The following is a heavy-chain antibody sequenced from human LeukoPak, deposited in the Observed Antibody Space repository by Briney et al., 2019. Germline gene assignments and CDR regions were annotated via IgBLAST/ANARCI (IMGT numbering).Heavy chain of an antibody. CDR2: IIPILGIA. CDR3: VRDPTTVYTGAESY. CDR1: RGTFSSYA. V-gene: IGHV1-69*04. D-gene: IGHD4-17*01. J-gene: IGHJ4*02. Sequence: SVKVSCMDSRGTFSSYAISWVRQAPGQGLEWMGRIIPILGIANYARKFQGRVTITPDKSTSTAYMELSRLRSEGTAVYYFVRDPTTVYTGAESYWGQGTLVTVSS.